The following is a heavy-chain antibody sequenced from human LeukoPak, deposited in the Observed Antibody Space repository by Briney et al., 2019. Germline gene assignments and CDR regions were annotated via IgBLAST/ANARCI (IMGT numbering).Heavy chain of an antibody. V-gene: IGHV4-59*08. CDR3: ASRAAAGHFQH. J-gene: IGHJ1*01. CDR1: GGSISSYY. D-gene: IGHD6-13*01. Sequence: SETLSLTRTVSGGSISSYYWSWIRQPPGKGLEWIGYIYYSGSTNYNPSLKSRVTISVDTSKNQFSLKLSSVTAADTAVYYCASRAAAGHFQHWGQGTLVTVSS. CDR2: IYYSGST.